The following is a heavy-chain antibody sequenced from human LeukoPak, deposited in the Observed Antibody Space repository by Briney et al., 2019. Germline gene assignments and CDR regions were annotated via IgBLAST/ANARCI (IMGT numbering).Heavy chain of an antibody. CDR1: GFIFSSYG. CDR3: ARDSGAAVAGSAGEYYFDY. J-gene: IGHJ4*02. V-gene: IGHV3-21*01. Sequence: GGSLRLSCAASGFIFSSYGMHWVRQAPGKGLEWVSSISSSSSYIYYADSVKGRFTISRDNAKNSLYLQMNSLRAEDTAVYYCARDSGAAVAGSAGEYYFDYWGQGTLVTVSS. CDR2: ISSSSSYI. D-gene: IGHD6-19*01.